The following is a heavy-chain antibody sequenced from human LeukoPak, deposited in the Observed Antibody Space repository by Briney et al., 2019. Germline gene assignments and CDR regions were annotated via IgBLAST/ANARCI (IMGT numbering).Heavy chain of an antibody. CDR1: GFTFSNYW. V-gene: IGHV3-7*01. CDR3: ARDRWELLSNSYHYCGLDV. D-gene: IGHD2-15*01. CDR2: IKQDGSEK. J-gene: IGHJ6*02. Sequence: GGSLRLSCAASGFTFSNYWMSWVRQAPGKGLEWVVNIKQDGSEKCYVDSVKGRFTISRDNAKNSLYLQMNSLRAEDTAVYYCARDRWELLSNSYHYCGLDVWGQGTTVTVSS.